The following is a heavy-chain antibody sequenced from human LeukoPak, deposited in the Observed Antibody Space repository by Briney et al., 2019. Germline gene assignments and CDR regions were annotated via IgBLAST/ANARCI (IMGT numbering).Heavy chain of an antibody. V-gene: IGHV1-69*13. CDR3: ARLGYDSSPSGWGSYWFDP. D-gene: IGHD3-22*01. Sequence: ASVKVSCKASGGTFSSYAISWVRQAPGQGLEWMGGIIPIFGTANYAQKFQGRVTITADESTSTAYMELSSLRSEDTAVYYCARLGYDSSPSGWGSYWFDPWGQGTLVTVSS. CDR1: GGTFSSYA. CDR2: IIPIFGTA. J-gene: IGHJ5*02.